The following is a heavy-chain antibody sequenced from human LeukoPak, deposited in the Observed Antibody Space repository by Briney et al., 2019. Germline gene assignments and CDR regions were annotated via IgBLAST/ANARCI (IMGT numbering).Heavy chain of an antibody. CDR2: ISSSGRTI. J-gene: IGHJ6*04. CDR3: AELGITMIGGV. D-gene: IGHD3-10*02. Sequence: GGSLRLSCAASGFTFSSYEMNWVRQAPGKGLEWVSYISSSGRTIYYADSVKGRFTSSRDNAKNSLYLQLNSLRAEDTAVYYCAELGITMIGGVWGKGTTVNISS. CDR1: GFTFSSYE. V-gene: IGHV3-48*03.